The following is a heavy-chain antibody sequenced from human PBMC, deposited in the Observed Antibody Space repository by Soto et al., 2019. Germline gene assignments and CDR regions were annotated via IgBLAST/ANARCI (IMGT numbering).Heavy chain of an antibody. Sequence: QVQPVQSGAEVKKPGSSVKVSCKASGGTFSSYTISWVRQAPGQGLEWMGRIIPILGIANYAQKFQGRVTITADKSTSTAYMELSSLRSEDTAVYYCARVVGAANDYWGQGTLVTVSS. D-gene: IGHD1-26*01. CDR3: ARVVGAANDY. V-gene: IGHV1-69*02. J-gene: IGHJ4*02. CDR1: GGTFSSYT. CDR2: IIPILGIA.